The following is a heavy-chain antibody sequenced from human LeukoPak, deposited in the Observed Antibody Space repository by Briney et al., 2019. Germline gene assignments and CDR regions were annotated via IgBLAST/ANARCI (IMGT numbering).Heavy chain of an antibody. D-gene: IGHD5-18*01. CDR1: GFTFSSYS. J-gene: IGHJ4*02. Sequence: GGSLRLSCAASGFTFSSYSMNWVRQAPGKGLEWVSSISSSSSYIYYADSVKGRFTISRDNAKNSLYLQMNSLRAEDTAVYYCARDLKRDVDTAMVSGDYWGQGTLVTVSS. CDR3: ARDLKRDVDTAMVSGDY. V-gene: IGHV3-21*01. CDR2: ISSSSSYI.